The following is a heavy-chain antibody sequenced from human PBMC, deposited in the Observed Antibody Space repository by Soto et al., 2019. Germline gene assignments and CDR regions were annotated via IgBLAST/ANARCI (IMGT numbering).Heavy chain of an antibody. CDR2: ISAYNGNT. CDR1: GYTFTSYG. CDR3: APDEYIAVTGIPLDY. Sequence: QVQLVQSGAEVKKPGAAVKVSFKASGYTFTSYGISWVRQAPGQGLEWMGWISAYNGNTNYAQKLQGRVTMTKDTSTSTAYMELRILRTDDTAVYYCAPDEYIAVTGIPLDYWGQGTLVTVSS. J-gene: IGHJ4*02. V-gene: IGHV1-18*01. D-gene: IGHD6-19*01.